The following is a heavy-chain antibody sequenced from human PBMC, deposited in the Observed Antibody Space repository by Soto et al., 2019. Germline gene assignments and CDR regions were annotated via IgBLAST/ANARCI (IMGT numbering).Heavy chain of an antibody. J-gene: IGHJ6*02. V-gene: IGHV1-3*01. CDR1: GYTFTSYA. Sequence: ASVKVSCKASGYTFTSYAMHWVRQAPGQRLEWMGWINAGNGNTKYSQKFQGRVTITRDTSASTAYMELSSLRSEDTAVYYRAKSPLYCSCGSCHSFYYYDMDAWRQGTTVTVSS. CDR3: AKSPLYCSCGSCHSFYYYDMDA. CDR2: INAGNGNT. D-gene: IGHD2-15*01.